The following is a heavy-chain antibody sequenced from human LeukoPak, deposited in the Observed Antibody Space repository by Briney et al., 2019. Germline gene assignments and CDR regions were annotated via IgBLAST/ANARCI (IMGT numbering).Heavy chain of an antibody. CDR3: ASKTRDYFDY. CDR1: GGSFSGYY. Sequence: SETLSLTCAVYGGSFSGYYWSWVRQPPGKGLEWIGEINHSGSTNYNPSLKSRVTISVDTSKNQFSLKLSSVTAPDTAVYYCASKTRDYFDYWGQGTLVTVSS. CDR2: INHSGST. J-gene: IGHJ4*02. V-gene: IGHV4-34*01.